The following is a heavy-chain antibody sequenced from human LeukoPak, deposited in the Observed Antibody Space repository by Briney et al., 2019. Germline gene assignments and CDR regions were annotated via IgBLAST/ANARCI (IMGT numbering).Heavy chain of an antibody. CDR1: GFTLSNCW. Sequence: GSLRLSCAASGFTLSNCWMYWGRQAPGWRVVWVSRISGDGTTTTYADSVKGRFTISRDNAKNTLYLQMNSLRVDDTSVYYCARRGYSGVWGMDVWGQGTTVTVSS. CDR2: ISGDGTTT. V-gene: IGHV3-74*01. CDR3: ARRGYSGVWGMDV. D-gene: IGHD5-12*01. J-gene: IGHJ6*02.